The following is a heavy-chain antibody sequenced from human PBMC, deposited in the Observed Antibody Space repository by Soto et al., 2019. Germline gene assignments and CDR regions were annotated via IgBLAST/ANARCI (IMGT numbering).Heavy chain of an antibody. CDR2: IYYSGST. V-gene: IGHV4-31*03. J-gene: IGHJ3*02. CDR1: GGSISSGGYY. D-gene: IGHD3-22*01. Sequence: PSETLSLTCTVSGGSISSGGYYWSWIRQHPGKGLEWIGYIYYSGSTYYNPSLKSRVTISVDTSKNQFSLKLSSVTAADTAVYYCARGSRDYYYSSAERGDAFDIWRQRTMVTVSS. CDR3: ARGSRDYYYSSAERGDAFDI.